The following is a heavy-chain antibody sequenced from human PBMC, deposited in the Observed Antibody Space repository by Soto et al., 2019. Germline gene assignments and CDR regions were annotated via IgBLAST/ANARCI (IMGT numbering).Heavy chain of an antibody. CDR2: FYYSGTT. V-gene: IGHV4-59*01. D-gene: IGHD1-26*01. CDR3: ATRVSGSFYGMGV. Sequence: SETLSLTCTVSGGSIRSYYWSWIRQPPGKGLEWIGYFYYSGTTNYSPSLKSRVTMSVDTSKNQFSLKLSSVTAADTAVYYCATRVSGSFYGMGVWGQGTTVTVSS. J-gene: IGHJ6*02. CDR1: GGSIRSYY.